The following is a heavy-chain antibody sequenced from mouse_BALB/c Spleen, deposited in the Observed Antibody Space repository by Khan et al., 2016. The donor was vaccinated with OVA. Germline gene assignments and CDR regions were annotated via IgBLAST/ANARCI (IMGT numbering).Heavy chain of an antibody. D-gene: IGHD1-1*01. CDR2: TNPTNGRT. J-gene: IGHJ2*01. CDR1: GYTFTGYW. CDR3: ARIKKIVATYVDY. V-gene: IGHV1S81*02. Sequence: QVQLQQSGAELVKAGASVKMSCKASGYTFTGYWMHWVKQRLGQGLEWFAETNPTNGRTYYNEKFKSKATLTVDKSSSTAYMLLSGPTFEDSAVYYCARIKKIVATYVDYWGQGTTLTVSS.